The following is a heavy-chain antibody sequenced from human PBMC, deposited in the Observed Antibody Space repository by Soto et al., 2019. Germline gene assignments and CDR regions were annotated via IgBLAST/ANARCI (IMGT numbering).Heavy chain of an antibody. V-gene: IGHV3-33*05. D-gene: IGHD3-10*01. Sequence: QLVESGGGVVQPGRSLRLSCSASGFIFSGYGMHWVRQAPGKGLEWVAVISYYETNKYYADSVKGRFTISRDNSKNTVFLQASSLRDDDPGVYYCARDRGMGSYFCGMDVWGQGTTVTVSS. J-gene: IGHJ6*02. CDR1: GFIFSGYG. CDR2: ISYYETNK. CDR3: ARDRGMGSYFCGMDV.